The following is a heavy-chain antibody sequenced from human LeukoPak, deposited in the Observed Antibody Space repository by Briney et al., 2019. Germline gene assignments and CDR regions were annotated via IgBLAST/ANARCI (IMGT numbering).Heavy chain of an antibody. CDR2: IIPIFRTP. CDR1: GDTFSICP. D-gene: IGHD5-24*01. CDR3: ARGRTREVYNQIDY. J-gene: IGHJ4*02. Sequence: AVKVSCLASGDTFSICPISWVRPAPGQGLEWMGGIIPIFRTPRYAQKFEGTVPITADESTSTVYIEMSSLTSEDATMYYCARGRTREVYNQIDYWGQGTLVTVSS. V-gene: IGHV1-69*01.